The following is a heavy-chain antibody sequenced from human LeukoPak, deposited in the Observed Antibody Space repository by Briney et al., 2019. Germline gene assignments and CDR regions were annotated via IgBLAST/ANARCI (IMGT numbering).Heavy chain of an antibody. CDR3: ARDAAVVPAAMPDY. Sequence: GGSLRLSCAASGFTFNSYEMNWVRQAPGKGLEWVSYISSSGNTIYYADSMKGRFTISRDNAKKSLYLQMNSLRAEDTAVYYCARDAAVVPAAMPDYWGQGTLVTVSS. V-gene: IGHV3-48*03. D-gene: IGHD2-2*01. CDR1: GFTFNSYE. CDR2: ISSSGNTI. J-gene: IGHJ4*02.